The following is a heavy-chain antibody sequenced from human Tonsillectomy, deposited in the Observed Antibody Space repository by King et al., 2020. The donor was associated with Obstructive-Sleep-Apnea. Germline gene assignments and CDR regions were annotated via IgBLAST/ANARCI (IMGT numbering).Heavy chain of an antibody. J-gene: IGHJ4*02. CDR3: AREKTSSGWFDY. CDR2: IIGIVDRT. CDR1: GFTFSSYA. V-gene: IGHV3-23*04. Sequence: VQLVESGGDLIQPGGSLRLSCAASGFTFSSYAMSWVRQAPGKGLEWLSDIIGIVDRTYYTDPVKGRFTISRDNSKNTLFLQMNSLRVEDTAIYYCAREKTSSGWFDYWGQGTLVTVSS. D-gene: IGHD6-19*01.